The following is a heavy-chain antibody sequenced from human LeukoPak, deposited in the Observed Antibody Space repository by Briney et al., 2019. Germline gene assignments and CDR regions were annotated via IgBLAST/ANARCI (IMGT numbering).Heavy chain of an antibody. CDR2: IRYDGSNK. J-gene: IGHJ6*02. CDR1: GFTFSSYW. CDR3: AKGRGYHYYYYGMDV. D-gene: IGHD5-12*01. V-gene: IGHV3-30*02. Sequence: PGGSLRLSCAASGFTFSSYWMSWVRQAPGKGLEWVAFIRYDGSNKYYADSVKGRFTISRDNSKNTLYLQMNSLRAEDTAVYYCAKGRGYHYYYYGMDVWGQGTTVTVSS.